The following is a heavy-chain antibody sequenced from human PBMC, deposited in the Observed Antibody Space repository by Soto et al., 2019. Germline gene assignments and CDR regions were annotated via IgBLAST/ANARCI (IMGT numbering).Heavy chain of an antibody. CDR3: ARSEEDSDYYYYGMDV. Sequence: PSQTLSLTCVDSGDTVSSNSVAWNWVRQSPSRGLEWLGRTYYRSRWYSDYAVSVRSRIDINADTSKNQVSLQLNSVTPEDTAVYYCARSEEDSDYYYYGMDVWSQGTTVTVSS. J-gene: IGHJ6*02. CDR1: GDTVSSNSVA. D-gene: IGHD2-15*01. V-gene: IGHV6-1*01. CDR2: TYYRSRWYS.